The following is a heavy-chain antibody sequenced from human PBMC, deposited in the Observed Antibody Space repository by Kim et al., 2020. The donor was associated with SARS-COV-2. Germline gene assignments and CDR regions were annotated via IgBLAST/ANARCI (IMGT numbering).Heavy chain of an antibody. J-gene: IGHJ6*02. CDR1: GFPFRTYP. CDR2: ISSSGDRT. Sequence: GGSLRLSCAASGFPFRTYPMIWVRQPPGKGPEAVSSISSSGDRTYYSSDSLRGRFTISRDNSRNILYLQMNSLRAEDTAVYYCAKVISQTGSYWYGMDVWGQGTTVTVSS. CDR3: AKVISQTGSYWYGMDV. V-gene: IGHV3-23*01.